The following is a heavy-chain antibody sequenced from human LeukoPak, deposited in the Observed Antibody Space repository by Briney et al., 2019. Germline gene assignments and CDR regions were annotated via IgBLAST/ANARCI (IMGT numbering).Heavy chain of an antibody. V-gene: IGHV1-3*01. CDR1: GYTFSTYG. D-gene: IGHD3-10*01. Sequence: ASVKVSCKASGYTFSTYGLHWVRQAPGQRLEWMGWIIVGNGDTKYSQKFQGRVTFTRDTSASTAYMELSSLRSEDTAVYYCARAMVRGVGDFDYWGQGTLVTVSS. CDR2: IIVGNGDT. CDR3: ARAMVRGVGDFDY. J-gene: IGHJ4*02.